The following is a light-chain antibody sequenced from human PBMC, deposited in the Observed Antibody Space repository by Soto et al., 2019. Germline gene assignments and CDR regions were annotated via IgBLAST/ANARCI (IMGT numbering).Light chain of an antibody. Sequence: QSVLTQPPSASGTPGQRVTISCSGSSSNIGSNYVSWFQHLPGTAPKVLIYRSHQRPSGVPVRFSGSKSGTSASLAISGLRSEDEADYYCASWDDSLRGYVFGTGTKVTVL. V-gene: IGLV1-47*01. CDR2: RSH. CDR1: SSNIGSNY. J-gene: IGLJ1*01. CDR3: ASWDDSLRGYV.